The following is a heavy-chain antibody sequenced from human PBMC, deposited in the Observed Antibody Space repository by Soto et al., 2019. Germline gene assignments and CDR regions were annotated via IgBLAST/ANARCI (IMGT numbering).Heavy chain of an antibody. J-gene: IGHJ6*03. CDR2: INHSGST. Sequence: SEMLSLTCAVYGGSFSGYYWSCIRQPPGKGLEWIGEINHSGSTNYNPSLKSRVTISVDTSKNQFSLKLSSVTAADTAVYYCARGRPYSSSWRTPYYYYYYMDVWGKGTTVTVSS. CDR3: ARGRPYSSSWRTPYYYYYYMDV. CDR1: GGSFSGYY. V-gene: IGHV4-34*01. D-gene: IGHD6-13*01.